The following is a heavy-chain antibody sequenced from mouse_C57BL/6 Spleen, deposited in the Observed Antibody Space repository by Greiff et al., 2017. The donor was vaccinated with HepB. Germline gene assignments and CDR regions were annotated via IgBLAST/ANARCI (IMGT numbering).Heavy chain of an antibody. D-gene: IGHD2-4*01. V-gene: IGHV1-5*01. CDR2: IYPGNSDT. CDR1: GYTFTSYW. CDR3: TRVQYDYDGSY. Sequence: EVQLVESGTVLARPGASVKMSCKTSGYTFTSYWMHWVKQRPGQGLEWIGAIYPGNSDTSYNQKFKGKAKLTAVTSASTAYMELSSLTNEDSAVYYCTRVQYDYDGSYWGQGTLVTVSA. J-gene: IGHJ3*01.